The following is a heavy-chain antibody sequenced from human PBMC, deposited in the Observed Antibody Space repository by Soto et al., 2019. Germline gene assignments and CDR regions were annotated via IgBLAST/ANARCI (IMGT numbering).Heavy chain of an antibody. V-gene: IGHV1-2*02. CDR1: GYTFTAYY. CDR3: ARNMDYYYGPGSXXXXXX. D-gene: IGHD3-10*01. J-gene: IGHJ6*01. Sequence: QVQLVQSGAEVKEPGDSVRVSCEASGYTFTAYYIHWVRQAPGQGLEWMGWINTKFGDTTYAQDFQGRVSMSRDMSISTVYLELSRLTSDDAAIYYCARNMDYYYGPGSXXXXXXWXXXTTVTV. CDR2: INTKFGDT.